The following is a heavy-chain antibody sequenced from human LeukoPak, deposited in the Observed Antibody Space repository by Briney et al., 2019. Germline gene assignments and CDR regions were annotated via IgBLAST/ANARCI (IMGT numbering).Heavy chain of an antibody. Sequence: GGSLRLSCAASGFNFRNYPMHWVRQAPGKGLEYVSAIGGNGDTTYYEDSVKGRVTISRDNSKNTLYLQLSSLRVEDTAVYYCVKDEGYCSSASCSPSYWGQGTLVTVSS. CDR2: IGGNGDTT. CDR1: GFNFRNYP. D-gene: IGHD2-2*01. CDR3: VKDEGYCSSASCSPSY. V-gene: IGHV3-64D*06. J-gene: IGHJ4*02.